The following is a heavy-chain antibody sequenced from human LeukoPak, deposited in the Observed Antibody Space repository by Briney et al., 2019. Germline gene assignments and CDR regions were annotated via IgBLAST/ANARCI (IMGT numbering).Heavy chain of an antibody. D-gene: IGHD2-2*01. V-gene: IGHV3-23*01. CDR2: ISGSGGST. CDR3: AKLSRFWRIVVVPAAMLSV. CDR1: GFTFSSYA. Sequence: GGSLRLSCAASGFTFSSYAMSWVRQAPGKGLEWVSAISGSGGSTYYVDSVKGRFTISRDNSKNTLYLQMNSLRAEDTAVYYCAKLSRFWRIVVVPAAMLSVWGKGTTVTVSS. J-gene: IGHJ6*04.